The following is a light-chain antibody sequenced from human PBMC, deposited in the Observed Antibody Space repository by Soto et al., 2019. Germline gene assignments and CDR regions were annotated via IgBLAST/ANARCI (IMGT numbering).Light chain of an antibody. CDR1: QGIRND. J-gene: IGKJ2*01. CDR2: AAS. V-gene: IGKV1-6*01. CDR3: LQDYNYPYT. Sequence: ANQMTQTPSSLSASVGDRVTITCRASQGIRNDLGWYQQKPGKAPKLLIYAASSLQSGVPSRFSGSGSGTDLTLTISSLQPEDFATYYCLQDYNYPYTFGQGTKLEIK.